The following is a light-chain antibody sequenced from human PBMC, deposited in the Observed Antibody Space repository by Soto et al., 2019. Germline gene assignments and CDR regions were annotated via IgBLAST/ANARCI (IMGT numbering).Light chain of an antibody. CDR2: GAS. J-gene: IGKJ4*01. CDR1: QSVGTN. CDR3: QQYGSSPLT. V-gene: IGKV3-20*01. Sequence: EIVITQSPATLSLSPGERATLSCRAGQSVGTNLAWYQQKPGQPPRLLISGASTRATGIPDRFSGSGSGTDFTLTISRLEPEDFAVYYCQQYGSSPLTFGGGTKVDIK.